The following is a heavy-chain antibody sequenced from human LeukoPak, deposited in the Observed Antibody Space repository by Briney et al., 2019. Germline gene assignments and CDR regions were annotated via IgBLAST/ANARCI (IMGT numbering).Heavy chain of an antibody. CDR1: GGSLSSYY. D-gene: IGHD3-22*01. Sequence: SETLSLTCTVSGGSLSSYYWSWIRQPPGKGLEWIGYIYYSGSTNYNPSLKSRVTISVDTSKNQFSLKLSSVTAADTAVYYCARGRKYYYDSSGYYPVFDPWGQGTLVTVSS. J-gene: IGHJ5*02. V-gene: IGHV4-59*01. CDR3: ARGRKYYYDSSGYYPVFDP. CDR2: IYYSGST.